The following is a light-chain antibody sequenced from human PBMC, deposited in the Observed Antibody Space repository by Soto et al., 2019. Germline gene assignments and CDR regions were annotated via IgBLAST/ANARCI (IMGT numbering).Light chain of an antibody. Sequence: QSVLTQPASVSRSPGQSIPISCTGTISDVGGYNYVSWYQQHPGKAPKLMIYGVSNRPSGVSNRFSGSKSGNTASLTISGLQAEHEADYYCSSYTSSSTYVFGTGTKVTVL. CDR2: GVS. J-gene: IGLJ1*01. CDR1: ISDVGGYNY. V-gene: IGLV2-14*03. CDR3: SSYTSSSTYV.